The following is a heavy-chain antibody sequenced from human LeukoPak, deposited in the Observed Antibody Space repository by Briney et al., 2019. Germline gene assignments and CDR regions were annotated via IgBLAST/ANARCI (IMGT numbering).Heavy chain of an antibody. V-gene: IGHV5-51*01. CDR1: GYSFTIYW. J-gene: IGHJ4*02. D-gene: IGHD5-12*01. Sequence: GESLKISCKGSGYSFTIYWIGWVRQMPGKGLEWMGIIYPGDSDTRYSPSFQGQVTISADKSISTAYLQWSSLKASDTAMYYCARNVKDSGYDFGSDYWGQGTLVTVSS. CDR3: ARNVKDSGYDFGSDY. CDR2: IYPGDSDT.